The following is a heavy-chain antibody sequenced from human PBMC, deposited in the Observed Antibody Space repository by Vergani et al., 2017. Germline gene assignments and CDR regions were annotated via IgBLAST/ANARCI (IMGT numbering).Heavy chain of an antibody. CDR1: GGSISSSSYY. Sequence: QLQLQESGPGLVKPSETLSLTCTVSGGSISSSSYYWGWIRQPPGKGLGWIGSIYYSGRTYYNPSLKSRVTISVDTSKNQFSLKLSSVTAADTAVYYCARIAINRIAAAVDYWGQGTLVTVSS. CDR3: ARIAINRIAAAVDY. CDR2: IYYSGRT. J-gene: IGHJ4*02. D-gene: IGHD6-13*01. V-gene: IGHV4-39*07.